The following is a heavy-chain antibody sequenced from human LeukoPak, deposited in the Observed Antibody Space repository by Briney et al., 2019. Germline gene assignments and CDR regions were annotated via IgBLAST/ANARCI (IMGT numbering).Heavy chain of an antibody. CDR2: IRYGGNY. D-gene: IGHD3-22*01. Sequence: GGSLRLSCASSGFTFTSYGMHWVRQAPGKVLEWVAFIRYGGNYNYADSVKGRFTISRDNSKNTLYLRMDSLRAEDTAVYYCAKDREISSGYHYFDCWGQGTLVSVSS. J-gene: IGHJ4*02. V-gene: IGHV3-30*02. CDR1: GFTFTSYG. CDR3: AKDREISSGYHYFDC.